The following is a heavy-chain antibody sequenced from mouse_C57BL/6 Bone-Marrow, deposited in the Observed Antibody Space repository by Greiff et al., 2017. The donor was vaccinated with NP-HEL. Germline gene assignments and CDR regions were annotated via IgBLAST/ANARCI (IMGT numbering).Heavy chain of an antibody. Sequence: EVKLVESGGGLVQPGGSLKLSCAASGFTFSDYYMYWVRQTPEKRLEWVAYISNGGGSTYYPDTVKGRFTISRDNAKNTLYLQMSRLKSEDTAMYYCARHRDGYYFDYWGQGTTLTVSS. J-gene: IGHJ2*01. D-gene: IGHD2-3*01. CDR2: ISNGGGST. V-gene: IGHV5-12*01. CDR1: GFTFSDYY. CDR3: ARHRDGYYFDY.